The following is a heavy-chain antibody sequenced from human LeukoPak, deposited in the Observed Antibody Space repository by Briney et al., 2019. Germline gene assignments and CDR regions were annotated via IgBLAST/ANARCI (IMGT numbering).Heavy chain of an antibody. J-gene: IGHJ3*02. CDR2: INPNSGDT. V-gene: IGHV1-2*02. CDR3: ASEHDYGDYVGAFDI. CDR1: GYAFTGYY. D-gene: IGHD4-17*01. Sequence: ASVKVSCKASGYAFTGYYMHWVRQAPGQGFEWMGWINPNSGDTNYAQKFQGRVTMTRDTSISTAYMELSRLRSDDTAVYYCASEHDYGDYVGAFDIWGQGTMVTVSS.